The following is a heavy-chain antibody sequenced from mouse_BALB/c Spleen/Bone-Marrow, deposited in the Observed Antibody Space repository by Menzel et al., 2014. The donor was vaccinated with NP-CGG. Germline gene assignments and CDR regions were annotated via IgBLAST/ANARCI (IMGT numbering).Heavy chain of an antibody. CDR3: ARDREYGYYYAMDY. V-gene: IGHV2-9*02. CDR2: IWAGGST. CDR1: GFSLTSYG. J-gene: IGHJ4*01. D-gene: IGHD2-2*01. Sequence: QVQLQQSGPGLVAPSQILSITCTVSGFSLTSYGAHWVRQPPGKGLEWLGVIWAGGSTNYNSALMSRLSISKDNSKSQMFLKMNSLQTDDTAMYYCARDREYGYYYAMDYGGQGTSVTVSS.